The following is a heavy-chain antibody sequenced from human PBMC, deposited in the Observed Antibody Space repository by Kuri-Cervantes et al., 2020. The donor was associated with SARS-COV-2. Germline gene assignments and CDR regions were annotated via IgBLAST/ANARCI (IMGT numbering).Heavy chain of an antibody. CDR2: ISGSGSYI. D-gene: IGHD1-7*01. Sequence: GGSLRLSCVASGFTLTKYTMNWVRQAPGKALEWVSSISGSGSYIYYADSVKGRFTISRESGESSLYLQMNSLRAEDTAVYYCAREGGTGTTYDYWGQGTLVTVSS. J-gene: IGHJ4*02. V-gene: IGHV3-21*01. CDR3: AREGGTGTTYDY. CDR1: GFTLTKYT.